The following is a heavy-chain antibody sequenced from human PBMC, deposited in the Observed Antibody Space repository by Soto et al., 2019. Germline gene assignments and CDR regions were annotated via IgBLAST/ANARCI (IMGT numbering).Heavy chain of an antibody. CDR3: ATDLNWEHY. Sequence: EVQLVESGGGLVQPGGSLRLSCAASGFTFGTYWMTWVRQPPGKGLECVADIKPDGSERYYVDSVKGRFTISRDNAKNSLYLQMNSLRAEDTAVYYCATDLNWEHYWGQGTLVTVSS. J-gene: IGHJ4*02. CDR1: GFTFGTYW. CDR2: IKPDGSER. V-gene: IGHV3-7*04. D-gene: IGHD7-27*01.